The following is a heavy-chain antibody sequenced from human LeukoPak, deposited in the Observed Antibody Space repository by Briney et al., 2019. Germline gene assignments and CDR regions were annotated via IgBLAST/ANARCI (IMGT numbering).Heavy chain of an antibody. V-gene: IGHV3-30*02. CDR3: AKDWGNIVVVPAALEYFQH. CDR2: IRYDGSNK. D-gene: IGHD2-2*01. CDR1: GFTFSSYG. Sequence: GGSLRLSCAASGFTFSSYGMHWVCQAPGKGLEWVAFIRYDGSNKYYADSVKGRFTISRDNSKNTLYLQMNSLRAEDTAVYYCAKDWGNIVVVPAALEYFQHWGQGTLVTVSS. J-gene: IGHJ1*01.